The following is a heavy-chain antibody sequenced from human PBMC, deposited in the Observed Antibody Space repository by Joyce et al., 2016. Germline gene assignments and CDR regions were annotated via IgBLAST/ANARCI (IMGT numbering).Heavy chain of an antibody. CDR2: IVPIFDKT. V-gene: IGHV1-69*01. CDR3: ATGQWLDS. Sequence: QVQLAQYGAEGKKPGSSGRVSCKASGGGTFSTYTISWVRQAPGQGLACMGGIVPIFDKTKNAHRFQDRLTITADASTSTAFMELSGLTSEDTGLYYCATGQWLDSWGQGTLVTVS. J-gene: IGHJ5*01. D-gene: IGHD6-19*01. CDR1: GGGTFSTYT.